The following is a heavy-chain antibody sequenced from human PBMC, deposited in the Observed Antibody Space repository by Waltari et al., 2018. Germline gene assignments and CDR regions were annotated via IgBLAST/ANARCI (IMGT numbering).Heavy chain of an antibody. Sequence: QLQLQESGPGLVKPSETLSLTCTVSGGSISSSSYYWGWIRQPPGKGLEWIGSIYYSGGTYLTPSLQSRVTISVYTSKNQFSLKLSSVTAADTAVYYCARHYRIVVVITWGQGTLVTVSS. J-gene: IGHJ5*02. CDR1: GGSISSSSYY. CDR3: ARHYRIVVVIT. CDR2: IYYSGGT. V-gene: IGHV4-39*01. D-gene: IGHD3-22*01.